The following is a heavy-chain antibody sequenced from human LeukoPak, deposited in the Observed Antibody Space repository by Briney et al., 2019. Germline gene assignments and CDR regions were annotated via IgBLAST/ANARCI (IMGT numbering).Heavy chain of an antibody. V-gene: IGHV4-59*01. Sequence: SETLSLTCSVSGVSISSYYWSWIRQPPGKGLEWIGYIFYSGSTNYNPSLKSRVTISADTSKNQFSLRLSSVTAADTAVYYCARGGYIYGSRGNWFDPWGQGTLVTVSS. CDR2: IFYSGST. CDR1: GVSISSYY. CDR3: ARGGYIYGSRGNWFDP. J-gene: IGHJ5*02. D-gene: IGHD5-18*01.